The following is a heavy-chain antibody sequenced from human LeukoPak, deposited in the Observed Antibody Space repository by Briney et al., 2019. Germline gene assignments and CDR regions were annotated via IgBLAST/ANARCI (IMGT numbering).Heavy chain of an antibody. J-gene: IGHJ4*02. Sequence: SETLSLTCTVPGGSISSYYWNWIRQPPGKGLEWIGSIHYSGSTTYNPSLKSRVTISVDTSKNQFSLKLSSVTAADTAVYYCARRLGGTSTGFDYWGQGTLVTVSS. CDR2: IHYSGST. CDR3: ARRLGGTSTGFDY. CDR1: GGSISSYY. D-gene: IGHD2-2*01. V-gene: IGHV4-59*08.